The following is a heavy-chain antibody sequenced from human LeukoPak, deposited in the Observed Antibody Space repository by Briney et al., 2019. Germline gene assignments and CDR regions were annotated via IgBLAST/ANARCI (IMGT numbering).Heavy chain of an antibody. Sequence: TGGSLRLSCAASGFTFDDYGTSWVRQAPGKGLEWVSGINWNGGSTGYADSVKGRFTISRDNAKNSLYLQMNSLRAEDTAVYYCARPYHYGSGSPLYWYFDLWGRGTLVTVSS. V-gene: IGHV3-20*04. J-gene: IGHJ2*01. CDR2: INWNGGST. D-gene: IGHD3-10*01. CDR3: ARPYHYGSGSPLYWYFDL. CDR1: GFTFDDYG.